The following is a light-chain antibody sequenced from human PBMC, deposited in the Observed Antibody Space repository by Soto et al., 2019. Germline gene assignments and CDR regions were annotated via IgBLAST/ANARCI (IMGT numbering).Light chain of an antibody. CDR2: GAS. CDR1: QSLSTY. CDR3: QLLSDWPPT. Sequence: EIVLTQSPATLSLSPGERATLSCSASQSLSTYLAWYQQKPGQAPRLLIFGASNRATGIPTRFSGSGSGTDFTLTISSLGPEDFAVYYCQLLSDWPPTFGPGTKVDF. V-gene: IGKV3-11*01. J-gene: IGKJ3*01.